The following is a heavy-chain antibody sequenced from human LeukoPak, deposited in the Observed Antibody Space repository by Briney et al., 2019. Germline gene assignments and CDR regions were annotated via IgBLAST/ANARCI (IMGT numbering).Heavy chain of an antibody. J-gene: IGHJ4*02. CDR1: GGSISSYY. D-gene: IGHD5-12*01. CDR3: ARDGGGYDPFDY. V-gene: IGHV4-59*01. Sequence: SETLSLTCTVSGGSISSYYWSWIRQPPGKGLEWIGYIYYSGSTNYNPSLKSRVTISVDTSKNQFSLKLSSVTAADTAVYYCARDGGGYDPFDYWGQGTLVTVSS. CDR2: IYYSGST.